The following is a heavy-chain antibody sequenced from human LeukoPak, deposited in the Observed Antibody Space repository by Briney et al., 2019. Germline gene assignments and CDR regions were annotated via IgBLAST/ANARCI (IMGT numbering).Heavy chain of an antibody. CDR2: ISWNSSSI. V-gene: IGHV3-9*01. D-gene: IGHD6-19*01. CDR3: AKDIRGWTRAFDY. CDR1: GFTFDDYA. Sequence: GGSLRLSCAASGFTFDDYAMHWVRQAPGKGLEWVSGISWNSSSIGYADSVKGRFTISRDNAKNSLYLQMNSLRAEDTALYYCAKDIRGWTRAFDYWGQGTLVTVSS. J-gene: IGHJ4*02.